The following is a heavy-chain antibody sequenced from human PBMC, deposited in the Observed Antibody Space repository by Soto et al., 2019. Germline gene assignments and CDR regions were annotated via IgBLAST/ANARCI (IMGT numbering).Heavy chain of an antibody. J-gene: IGHJ6*02. CDR2: IYYSGST. CDR1: GGSISSGDYY. V-gene: IGHV4-30-4*01. CDR3: ACSDPKDYYYYGMDV. Sequence: SETLSLTCTVSGGSISSGDYYWSWIRQPPGKGLEWIGYIYYSGSTYYNPSLKSRVTISVDTSKNQFPLKLSSVTAADTAVYYCACSDPKDYYYYGMDVWGQGTTVTVSS. D-gene: IGHD3-10*02.